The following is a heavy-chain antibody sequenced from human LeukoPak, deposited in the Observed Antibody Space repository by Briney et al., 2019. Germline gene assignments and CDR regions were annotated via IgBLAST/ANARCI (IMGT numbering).Heavy chain of an antibody. V-gene: IGHV1-18*01. Sequence: ASVKVSCKASGYTFTSYGISWVRQAPGQGLEWMGWISAYNGNTNYAQKLQSRVTMTTDTSTSTAYMELRSLRSDDTAVYYCARAIIRDDGSCWFDPWGQGTLVTVSS. CDR1: GYTFTSYG. J-gene: IGHJ5*02. D-gene: IGHD6-13*01. CDR2: ISAYNGNT. CDR3: ARAIIRDDGSCWFDP.